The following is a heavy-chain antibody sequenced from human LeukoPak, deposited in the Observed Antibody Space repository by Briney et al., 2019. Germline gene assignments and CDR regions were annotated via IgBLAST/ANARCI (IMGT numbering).Heavy chain of an antibody. J-gene: IGHJ4*02. Sequence: SETLSLTCTVSGGSISSYYWSWIRQPPGKGLEWIGYIYYSGSTNYNPSLKSRVTLSIDTSKNQFSLNLSSVTAADTAVYYCARVGSWYFHFDYWGQGTLVAVSS. CDR3: ARVGSWYFHFDY. CDR1: GGSISSYY. CDR2: IYYSGST. D-gene: IGHD6-13*01. V-gene: IGHV4-59*01.